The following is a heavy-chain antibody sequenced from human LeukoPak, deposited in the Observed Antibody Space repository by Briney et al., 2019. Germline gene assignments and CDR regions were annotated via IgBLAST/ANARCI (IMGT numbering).Heavy chain of an antibody. CDR2: ISWNGDHV. V-gene: IGHV3-9*01. CDR1: GFAFDDYA. Sequence: PGRSLRLSCAASGFAFDDYAMHWVRQVPGKGLEGVAGISWNGDHVAFVDALKGRFTISRDNAKNSLYLQMNSLRDEDTAFYYCAKDVSDYVWGEYRHFDSWGQGTLVTVSS. CDR3: AKDVSDYVWGEYRHFDS. J-gene: IGHJ4*02. D-gene: IGHD3-16*01.